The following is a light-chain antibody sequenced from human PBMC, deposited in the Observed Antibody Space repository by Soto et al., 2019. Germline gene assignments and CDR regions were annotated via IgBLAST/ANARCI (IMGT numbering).Light chain of an antibody. Sequence: EIVLTQSPGTLSLSPGEIATLSCRASQSVSSSYLAWYQQKPGQAPRLLIYGASSRATGIPDRFSGSGSGTDFTLTISRLEPEDFAVYYCQQYGSSLIFGQGTRLEIK. J-gene: IGKJ5*01. V-gene: IGKV3-20*01. CDR1: QSVSSSY. CDR2: GAS. CDR3: QQYGSSLI.